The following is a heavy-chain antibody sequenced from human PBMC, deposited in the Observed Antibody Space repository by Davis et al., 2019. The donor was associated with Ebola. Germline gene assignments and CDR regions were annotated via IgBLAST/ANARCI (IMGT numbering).Heavy chain of an antibody. D-gene: IGHD1-26*01. CDR2: IRSKANSYAT. CDR3: ARLTGSYPGWFDP. CDR1: GFTFSGSA. J-gene: IGHJ5*02. V-gene: IGHV3-73*01. Sequence: GESLKISCAASGFTFSGSAMHWLRQASGKGLEWVGRIRSKANSYATAFAASVKGRFTISRDDSKNTAYLQMNSLGAEDTAVYYCARLTGSYPGWFDPWGQGTLVTVSS.